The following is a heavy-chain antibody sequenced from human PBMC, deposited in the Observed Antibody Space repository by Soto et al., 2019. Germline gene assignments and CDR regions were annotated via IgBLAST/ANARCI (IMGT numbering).Heavy chain of an antibody. J-gene: IGHJ5*02. CDR2: IIPILGIA. Sequence: QVQLVQSGAEVKKPGSSVKVSCKASGGTFSSYTISWVRQAPGQGLEWMGRIIPILGIANYAQKFQGRVTITADKSTSTAYMELSSLRSEDTAVYYCARDGGRGWPFDPWGQGTLVTVSS. D-gene: IGHD6-19*01. CDR1: GGTFSSYT. V-gene: IGHV1-69*08. CDR3: ARDGGRGWPFDP.